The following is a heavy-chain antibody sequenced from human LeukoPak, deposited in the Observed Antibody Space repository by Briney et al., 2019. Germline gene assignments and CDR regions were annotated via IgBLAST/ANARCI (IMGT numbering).Heavy chain of an antibody. V-gene: IGHV1-69*04. Sequence: AVTVSCKASGGTFISYAISWVGQAPGQGREWRGRIIPILGIANYAQKFQGRVTITADKSTSTAYMELSSLRSEDTAVYYCARGIVVVPAANNWFDPWGQGTLVTVSS. D-gene: IGHD2-2*01. J-gene: IGHJ5*02. CDR3: ARGIVVVPAANNWFDP. CDR2: IIPILGIA. CDR1: GGTFISYA.